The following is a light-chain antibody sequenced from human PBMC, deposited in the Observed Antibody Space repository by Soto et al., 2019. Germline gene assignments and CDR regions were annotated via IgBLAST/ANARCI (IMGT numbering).Light chain of an antibody. Sequence: QTALTQPAAVTGSPCQSITISCTGTSSHVGGYNYVSWYQQHPGEAPKLIIYEVSNQPSGVSNRFSGSKSGNTASLTISGLQAEDEADYYCSSYTSSDTYVFGTGTKVTVL. CDR3: SSYTSSDTYV. J-gene: IGLJ1*01. CDR2: EVS. CDR1: SSHVGGYNY. V-gene: IGLV2-14*01.